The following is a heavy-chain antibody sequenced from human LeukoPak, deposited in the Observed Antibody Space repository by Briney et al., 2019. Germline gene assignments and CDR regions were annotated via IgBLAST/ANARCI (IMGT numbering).Heavy chain of an antibody. CDR3: ARALSGSYRFDY. D-gene: IGHD1-26*01. Sequence: GGSLRLSCAASGFTFSSYSMNWVRQAPGKGLEWVSSISSSSSYMYYADSVKGRFTISRDNAKNSLYLQLNSLRAEDTAVYYCARALSGSYRFDYWGQGALVTVSS. V-gene: IGHV3-21*01. CDR1: GFTFSSYS. CDR2: ISSSSSYM. J-gene: IGHJ4*02.